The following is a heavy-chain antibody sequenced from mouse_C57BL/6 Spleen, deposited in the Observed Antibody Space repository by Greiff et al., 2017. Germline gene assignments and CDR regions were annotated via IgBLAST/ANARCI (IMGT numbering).Heavy chain of an antibody. V-gene: IGHV14-2*01. CDR1: GFNINDYY. Sequence: VQLQQSGAELVKPGASVKLSCTASGFNINDYYMHWVKQRTEQGLEWIGRIDPENGETKYAPKFQGKATITADTSSNTAYLQLSSLTSEDTAVYYCAIYGNCLYYAMDYWGQGTTVTVSS. CDR2: IDPENGET. D-gene: IGHD2-1*01. J-gene: IGHJ4*01. CDR3: AIYGNCLYYAMDY.